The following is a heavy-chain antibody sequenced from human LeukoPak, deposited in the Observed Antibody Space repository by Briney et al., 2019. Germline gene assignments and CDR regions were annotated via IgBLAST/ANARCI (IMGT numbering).Heavy chain of an antibody. D-gene: IGHD5-18*01. J-gene: IGHJ4*02. V-gene: IGHV4-59*01. CDR3: AREGYGFRTPYFDY. Sequence: PSETLSLTCTVSGGSISSYYWSWIRQPPGKGLEWIGYIYYSGSTNYNPSLKSRVTISVDTSKNQFSLKLSSVTAADTAVYYCAREGYGFRTPYFDYWGQGTLVTVSS. CDR2: IYYSGST. CDR1: GGSISSYY.